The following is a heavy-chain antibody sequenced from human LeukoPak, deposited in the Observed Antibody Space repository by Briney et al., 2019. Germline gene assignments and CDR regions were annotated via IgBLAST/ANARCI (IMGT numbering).Heavy chain of an antibody. CDR1: GYSFTSYW. CDR3: ARRLRAKYSGYDLYYFDY. Sequence: GESLKISCKGSGYSFTSYWIGWVRQMPGKGLEWMGIIYPGDSDTRYSPSFQGQVTISVDKSISTAYLQWSSLKASDTAMYYCARRLRAKYSGYDLYYFDYWGQGTLVTVSS. J-gene: IGHJ4*02. CDR2: IYPGDSDT. V-gene: IGHV5-51*01. D-gene: IGHD5-12*01.